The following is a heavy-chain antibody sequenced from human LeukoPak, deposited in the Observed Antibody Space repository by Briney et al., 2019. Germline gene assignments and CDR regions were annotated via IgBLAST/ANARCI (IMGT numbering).Heavy chain of an antibody. J-gene: IGHJ4*02. Sequence: SETLSLTCAVYGGSFSGYYWSWIRQPPGKGLEWIGEINHSGSTNYNPSLKSRVTISVDTSKNQFSLKLSSVTAADTAVYYCARLAVGPDYWGQGTLVTVSS. CDR2: INHSGST. V-gene: IGHV4-34*01. CDR1: GGSFSGYY. D-gene: IGHD6-19*01. CDR3: ARLAVGPDY.